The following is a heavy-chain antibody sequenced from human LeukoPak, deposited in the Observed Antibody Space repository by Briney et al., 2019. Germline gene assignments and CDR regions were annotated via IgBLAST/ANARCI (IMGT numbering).Heavy chain of an antibody. V-gene: IGHV4-31*03. CDR3: ARDRYCSGGSCYPLGYYGMDV. J-gene: IGHJ6*02. CDR1: GGSISSGGYY. CDR2: IYYSGGT. Sequence: PSQTLSLTCTVSGGSISSGGYYWSWIRQHPGKGLEWIGYIYYSGGTYYNPSLKSRVTISVDTSKNQFSLKLSSVTAADTAVYYCARDRYCSGGSCYPLGYYGMDVWGQGTTVTVSS. D-gene: IGHD2-15*01.